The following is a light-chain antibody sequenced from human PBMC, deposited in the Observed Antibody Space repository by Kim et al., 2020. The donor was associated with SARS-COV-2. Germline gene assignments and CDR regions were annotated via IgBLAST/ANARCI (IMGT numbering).Light chain of an antibody. V-gene: IGLV3-21*04. J-gene: IGLJ2*01. CDR1: IIGSKC. CDR2: YDS. Sequence: SVSPGKTARITCGVNIIGSKCVHLYQQKAGQAPVLVIYYDSDRPSGIPGRFSGSNTGNSASLTISRVEAGDEADYYCQVWDSSYVVFGGGTQLTVL. CDR3: QVWDSSYVV.